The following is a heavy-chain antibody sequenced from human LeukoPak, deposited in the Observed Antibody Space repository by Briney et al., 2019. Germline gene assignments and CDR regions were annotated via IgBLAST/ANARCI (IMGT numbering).Heavy chain of an antibody. CDR1: GGTFSSYA. V-gene: IGHV1-69*01. CDR3: ARGDLDTAMVTENYYYYYGMDV. J-gene: IGHJ6*04. CDR2: IIPIFGTA. Sequence: SVKVSCKASGGTFSSYAISWVRQAPGQGLEWIGGIIPIFGTANYAQKFQGRVTITADESTSTAYMELSSLRSEDTAVYYCARGDLDTAMVTENYYYYYGMDVWGKGTTVTVSS. D-gene: IGHD5-18*01.